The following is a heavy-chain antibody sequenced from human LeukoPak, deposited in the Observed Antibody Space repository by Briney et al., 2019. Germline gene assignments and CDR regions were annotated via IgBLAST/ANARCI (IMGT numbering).Heavy chain of an antibody. D-gene: IGHD2-2*01. V-gene: IGHV3-21*01. CDR1: GFTFSSYS. Sequence: GGSLRLSCAASGFTFSSYSMNWVRQAPANGLEWVSSISSSSSYIYYADSVKGRFTISRDNAKNSLYLQMNSLRAEDTAVYYCASRYCSSTSCYSAYWGQGTLVTVSS. CDR2: ISSSSSYI. CDR3: ASRYCSSTSCYSAY. J-gene: IGHJ4*02.